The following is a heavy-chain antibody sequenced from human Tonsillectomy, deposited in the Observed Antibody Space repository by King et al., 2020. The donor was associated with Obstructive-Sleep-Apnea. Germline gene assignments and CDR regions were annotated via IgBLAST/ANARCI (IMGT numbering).Heavy chain of an antibody. CDR1: GFTFSSYA. J-gene: IGHJ4*02. Sequence: VQLVESGGGVVQPGRSLRLSCAASGFTFSSYAMHWVRQAPGKGLEWVAVISYDGSNKYYADSVKGRFTISRDNSKNTLYLQMNSLRAEDTAVYYCARLGQQCLVVYYFDYWGQGTLVTVSS. V-gene: IGHV3-30*04. D-gene: IGHD6-19*01. CDR3: ARLGQQCLVVYYFDY. CDR2: ISYDGSNK.